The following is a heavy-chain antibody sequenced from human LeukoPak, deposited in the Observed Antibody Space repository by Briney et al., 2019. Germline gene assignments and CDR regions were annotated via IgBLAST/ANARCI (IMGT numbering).Heavy chain of an antibody. V-gene: IGHV1-2*06. CDR2: INPNSGGT. Sequence: ASVKVSXKASGYTFTGYYMHWVRQAPGQGLEWMGRINPNSGGTNYAQKFQGRVTMTRDTSISTAYMELSRLRSDDTAVYYCARGIDTAMANNDYWGQGTLVTASS. D-gene: IGHD5-18*01. J-gene: IGHJ4*02. CDR3: ARGIDTAMANNDY. CDR1: GYTFTGYY.